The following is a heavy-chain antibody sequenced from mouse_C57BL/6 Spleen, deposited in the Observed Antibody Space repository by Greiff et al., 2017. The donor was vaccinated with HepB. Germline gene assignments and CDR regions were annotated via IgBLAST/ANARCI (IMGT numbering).Heavy chain of an antibody. Sequence: VQLQQSGTVLARPGASVKMSCKTSGYTFTSYWMHWVKQRPGQGLEWIGAIYPGNSDTSYNQKFKGKAKLTAVTSASTAYMELSSLTNEDSAVYYCTREDYYGSSPGFAYWGQGTLVTVSA. J-gene: IGHJ3*01. D-gene: IGHD1-1*01. CDR3: TREDYYGSSPGFAY. CDR2: IYPGNSDT. V-gene: IGHV1-5*01. CDR1: GYTFTSYW.